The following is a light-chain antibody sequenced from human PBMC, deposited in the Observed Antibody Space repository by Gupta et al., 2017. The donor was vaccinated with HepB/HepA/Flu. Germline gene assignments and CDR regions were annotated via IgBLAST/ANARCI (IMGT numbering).Light chain of an antibody. CDR1: SHNIGNNP. Sequence: QSVFTQPPSVSAAPGQTAIISCSGSSHNIGNNPVFWYQQVPGTAPKLLIYENGKRPSGIPDRFSGSKSGTSATLGITGLQIRDEADYYCGAWDNSLSGVIFGGGTKLTVL. CDR2: ENG. CDR3: GAWDNSLSGVI. J-gene: IGLJ2*01. V-gene: IGLV1-51*01.